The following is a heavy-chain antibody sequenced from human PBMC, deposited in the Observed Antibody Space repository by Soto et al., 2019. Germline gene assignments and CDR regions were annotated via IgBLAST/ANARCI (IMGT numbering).Heavy chain of an antibody. J-gene: IGHJ5*02. D-gene: IGHD1-1*01. Sequence: GGSLRLSCEVSGFTIRNYALSWVRQAPGKGLEWVSSISGSGITTYYADSVKGRFSISRDNSENTLYLHINGLRDEDTAVYFCARTPREKSQRGRFALWGHGTLVRLSS. CDR1: GFTIRNYA. CDR2: ISGSGITT. CDR3: ARTPREKSQRGRFAL. V-gene: IGHV3-23*01.